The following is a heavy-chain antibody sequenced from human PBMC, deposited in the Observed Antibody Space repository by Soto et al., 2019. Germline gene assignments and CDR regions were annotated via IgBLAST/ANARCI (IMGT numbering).Heavy chain of an antibody. CDR1: GGSISSSSYY. J-gene: IGHJ4*02. CDR2: IYYSGST. D-gene: IGHD6-13*01. Sequence: QLQLQESGPGLVKPSETLSLTCTVSGGSISSSSYYWGWIRQPPGKGLEWIGSIYYSGSTYYNPSLKSRVTISVDTSKNQFSLKLSSVTAADTAVYYCARHGQQQHAFYFDYWGQGTLVTVSS. CDR3: ARHGQQQHAFYFDY. V-gene: IGHV4-39*01.